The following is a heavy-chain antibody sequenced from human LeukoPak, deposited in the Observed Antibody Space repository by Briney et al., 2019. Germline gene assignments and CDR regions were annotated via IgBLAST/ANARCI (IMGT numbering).Heavy chain of an antibody. J-gene: IGHJ4*02. CDR2: INPNSGGT. CDR3: ARDPGAFDY. Sequence: EWMGWINPNSGGTNYAQKFQGRVTMTRDTSISTAYMELSRLRSDDTAVYYCARDPGAFDYWGQGTLVTVSS. V-gene: IGHV1-2*02.